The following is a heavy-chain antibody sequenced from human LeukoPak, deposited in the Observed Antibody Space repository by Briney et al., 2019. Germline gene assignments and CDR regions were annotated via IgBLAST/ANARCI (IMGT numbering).Heavy chain of an antibody. CDR2: INPNSGGT. D-gene: IGHD1-26*01. Sequence: GASVKVSCKASGYTFTGYYMHWMRQAPGQGLEWMGRINPNSGGTNYAQKFQGRVTMTRDTSISTAYMELSRLRSDDTAVYYCARVTSGSFHFDYWGQGTLVTVSS. V-gene: IGHV1-2*06. CDR1: GYTFTGYY. J-gene: IGHJ4*02. CDR3: ARVTSGSFHFDY.